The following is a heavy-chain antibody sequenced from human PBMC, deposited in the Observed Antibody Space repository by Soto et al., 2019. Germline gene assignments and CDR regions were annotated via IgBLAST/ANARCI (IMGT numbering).Heavy chain of an antibody. V-gene: IGHV4-34*01. J-gene: IGHJ6*03. D-gene: IGHD3-3*01. Sequence: PSETLSLTCAVYGGSFSGYYWNWIRQPPGKGLEWIGEINHSGSTNYNPSLKSRVTISVDTSKNQFSLKLSSVTAADTAVYYCARGLVLYYDFWSGYSPTRYYYYMDVWGKGTTVT. CDR2: INHSGST. CDR1: GGSFSGYY. CDR3: ARGLVLYYDFWSGYSPTRYYYYMDV.